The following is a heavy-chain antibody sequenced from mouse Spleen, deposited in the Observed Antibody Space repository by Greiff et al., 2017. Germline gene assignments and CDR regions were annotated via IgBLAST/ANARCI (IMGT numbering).Heavy chain of an antibody. J-gene: IGHJ4*01. CDR1: GYTFTSYW. V-gene: IGHV1-55*01. Sequence: QVQLQQPGAELVKPGASVKMSCKASGYTFTSYWITWVKQRPGQGLEWIGDIYPGSGSTNYNEKFKSKATLTVDTSSSTAYMQLSSLTSEDSAVYYCARRESIYGNYLYYAMDYWGQGTSVTVSS. CDR2: IYPGSGST. D-gene: IGHD2-1*01. CDR3: ARRESIYGNYLYYAMDY.